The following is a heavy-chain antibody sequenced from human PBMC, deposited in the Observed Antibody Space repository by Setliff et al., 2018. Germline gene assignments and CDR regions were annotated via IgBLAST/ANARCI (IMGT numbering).Heavy chain of an antibody. V-gene: IGHV1-8*03. J-gene: IGHJ3*02. CDR2: MNPNSGNT. Sequence: ASVKVSCKASGYTFTSYDINWVRQATGQGLEWMGWMNPNSGNTGYAQKFQGRVTITRNTSISTAYMELSSLRSEDTAVYYCTRGPDGYTYQGAFDIWGQGTMVTVSS. CDR3: TRGPDGYTYQGAFDI. CDR1: GYTFTSYD. D-gene: IGHD5-12*01.